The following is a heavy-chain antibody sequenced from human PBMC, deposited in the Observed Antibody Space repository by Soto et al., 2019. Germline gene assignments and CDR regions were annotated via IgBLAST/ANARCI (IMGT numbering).Heavy chain of an antibody. CDR1: GFTFSSYG. CDR3: AREGVYDSSGYYFDY. V-gene: IGHV3-33*01. CDR2: IWYDGSNK. J-gene: IGHJ4*02. Sequence: QVQLVESGGGVVHPGRSLRLSCAASGFTFSSYGMHWVRQAPGKGLEWVAVIWYDGSNKYYADSVKGRFTISRDNSKNPLYLQMNSLRAEDTAVYYCAREGVYDSSGYYFDYWVQGTLVTVSS. D-gene: IGHD3-22*01.